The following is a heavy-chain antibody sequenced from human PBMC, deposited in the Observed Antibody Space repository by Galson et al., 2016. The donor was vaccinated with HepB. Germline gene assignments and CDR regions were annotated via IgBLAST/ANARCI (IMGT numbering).Heavy chain of an antibody. D-gene: IGHD3-10*01. CDR3: ARPRDNYGHAIDI. J-gene: IGHJ3*02. V-gene: IGHV3-21*01. CDR1: GFTFRNYH. CDR2: ISSGSAYK. Sequence: LRLSCAASGFTFRNYHMNWVRQTPGKGLEWVSSISSGSAYKYYADSVKGRFPIFRDNAKNSLYLQMNSLRVVDTAVYYCARPRDNYGHAIDIWGQGTMVTVSS.